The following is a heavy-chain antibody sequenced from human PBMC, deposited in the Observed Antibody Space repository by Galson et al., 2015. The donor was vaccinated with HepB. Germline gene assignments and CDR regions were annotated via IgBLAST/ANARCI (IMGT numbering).Heavy chain of an antibody. V-gene: IGHV3-23*01. J-gene: IGHJ4*02. CDR1: GFTFSSYA. D-gene: IGHD3-10*01. CDR3: AKDLWFGELSDLDY. CDR2: ISGSGGST. Sequence: SLRLSCAASGFTFSSYAMSWVRQAPGKGLEWVSAISGSGGSTYYADSVKGRFTISRDNSKNTLYLQMNSLRAEDTAVYYCAKDLWFGELSDLDYWGQGTLVTVSS.